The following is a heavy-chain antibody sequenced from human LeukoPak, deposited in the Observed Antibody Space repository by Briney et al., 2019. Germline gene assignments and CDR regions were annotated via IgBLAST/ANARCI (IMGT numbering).Heavy chain of an antibody. CDR1: GDSVSSNSAS. CDR2: TYYRSKWYD. V-gene: IGHV6-1*01. D-gene: IGHD2-2*01. Sequence: SQTLSLTCAISGDSVSSNSASWNWIRQSPSRGLEWLGRTYYRSKWYDDYAISVKSRITINPDTSKNQFSLHLNSVTPEDTAVYYCARRLTQYDCFDPWGQGILVTVSS. J-gene: IGHJ5*02. CDR3: ARRLTQYDCFDP.